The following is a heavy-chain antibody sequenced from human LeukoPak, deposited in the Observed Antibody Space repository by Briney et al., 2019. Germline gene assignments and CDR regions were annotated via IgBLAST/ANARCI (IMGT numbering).Heavy chain of an antibody. CDR1: GFTFSSYG. D-gene: IGHD3-16*01. V-gene: IGHV3-30*18. Sequence: PGGSLRLSCAASGFTFSSYGMHWVRQAPGKGLEWVAVISFDGKTKYYTDSVKGRFTISRDNSKNTLYLQMNSLRAEDTAVYYCAKETPTLGGYWGQGTLVTVSS. J-gene: IGHJ4*02. CDR3: AKETPTLGGY. CDR2: ISFDGKTK.